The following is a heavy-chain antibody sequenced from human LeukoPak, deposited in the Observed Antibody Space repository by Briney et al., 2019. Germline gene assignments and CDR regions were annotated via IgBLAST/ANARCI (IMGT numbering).Heavy chain of an antibody. CDR3: AAGDYDFWSGYWLFDY. CDR2: ISPDGSGK. CDR1: GFTFSMYG. J-gene: IGHJ4*02. Sequence: GGSLRLSCVLSGFTFSMYGMHWVRQAPGKGLEWVAVISPDGSGKNYVDSVEGRFTISRDNSKNTLYLQMNSLRSEDTAVYYCAAGDYDFWSGYWLFDYWGQGTLVTVSS. V-gene: IGHV3-30*03. D-gene: IGHD3-3*01.